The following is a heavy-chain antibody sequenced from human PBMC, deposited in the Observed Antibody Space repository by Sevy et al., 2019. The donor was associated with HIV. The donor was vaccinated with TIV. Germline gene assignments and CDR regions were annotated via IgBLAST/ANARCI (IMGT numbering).Heavy chain of an antibody. CDR1: GFAFSTYA. V-gene: IGHV3-23*01. CDR2: TSGSAAVT. D-gene: IGHD6-19*01. CDR3: AKARYGSGWYVLDY. Sequence: GGSLRLSCAASGFAFSTYAMSWVRQAPGKGLESVSATSGSAAVTVSADSVKGRFTISRDNSKNTLYLQMNNLRAEDTVIYYCAKARYGSGWYVLDYCGQGTLVTVSS. J-gene: IGHJ4*02.